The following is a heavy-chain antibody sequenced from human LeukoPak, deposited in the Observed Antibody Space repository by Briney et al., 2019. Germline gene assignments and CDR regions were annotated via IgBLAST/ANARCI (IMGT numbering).Heavy chain of an antibody. CDR3: ARGDSTVTPKYFQY. V-gene: IGHV4-59*01. D-gene: IGHD4-23*01. CDR1: GGSFSGYY. Sequence: PSETLSLTCAVYGGSFSGYYWSWIRQPPGKGLEWIGYIYYSGSTYYNPSLRSRVTISVDTSKNQFSLKLSSVTAADTAVYYCARGDSTVTPKYFQYWGQGTLVTVSS. CDR2: IYYSGST. J-gene: IGHJ1*01.